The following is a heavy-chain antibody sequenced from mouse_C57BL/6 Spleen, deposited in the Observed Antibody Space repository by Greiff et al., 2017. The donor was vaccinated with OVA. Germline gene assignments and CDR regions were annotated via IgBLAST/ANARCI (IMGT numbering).Heavy chain of an antibody. J-gene: IGHJ2*01. CDR2: IHPNSGST. CDR1: GYTFTSYS. V-gene: IGHV1-64*01. Sequence: QVQLQQPGAELVKPGASVKLSCKASGYTFTSYSMHWVQQRPGQGLEWIGMIHPNSGSTNYNEKFKSKATLTVDKSASTAYMQLSNLTSEDSAVYNFARQLEDFDYWGQGTTVTVSS. D-gene: IGHD3-1*01. CDR3: ARQLEDFDY.